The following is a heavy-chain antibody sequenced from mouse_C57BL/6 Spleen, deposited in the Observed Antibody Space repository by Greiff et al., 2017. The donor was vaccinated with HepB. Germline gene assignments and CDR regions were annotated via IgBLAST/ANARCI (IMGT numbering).Heavy chain of an antibody. Sequence: VQLQQSGAELVRPGASVTLSCKASGYTFTDYEMHWVKQTPVHGLEWIGAIDPETGGTAYNQKFKGKAILTADKSSSTAYMELRSLTSEDSAVYYCTRSTPYSFYAMDYWGQGTSVTVSS. CDR3: TRSTPYSFYAMDY. CDR2: IDPETGGT. V-gene: IGHV1-15*01. D-gene: IGHD2-12*01. CDR1: GYTFTDYE. J-gene: IGHJ4*01.